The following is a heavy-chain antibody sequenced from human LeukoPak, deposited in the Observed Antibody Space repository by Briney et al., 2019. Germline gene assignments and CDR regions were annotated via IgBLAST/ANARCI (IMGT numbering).Heavy chain of an antibody. D-gene: IGHD3-3*01. CDR1: GFTFRSYA. J-gene: IGHJ5*02. Sequence: GGSLRLSCAGSGFTFRSYAMSWVRQSPVKGLEWVSAISDSGDGTYYTDSVKARFTISRDNSKNTVYLEMSSLRAEDTAVYYCVREVSAWPKNWFDPWGQGTLVTVSS. CDR2: ISDSGDGT. CDR3: VREVSAWPKNWFDP. V-gene: IGHV3-23*01.